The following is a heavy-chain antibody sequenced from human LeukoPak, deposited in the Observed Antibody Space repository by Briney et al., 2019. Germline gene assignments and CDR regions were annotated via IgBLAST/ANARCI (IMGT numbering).Heavy chain of an antibody. Sequence: GGSLRLSCAVSGFTFSAYAMAWVRQAPGKGLEWVSSIGGSGDTTYYADSVKGRFTISRDTSKNTLYLQMNSLTAEDAAVYYCAKCSSGSYYPSGDYWGQGTLVTVSS. CDR1: GFTFSAYA. V-gene: IGHV3-23*01. CDR3: AKCSSGSYYPSGDY. CDR2: IGGSGDTT. D-gene: IGHD2-15*01. J-gene: IGHJ4*02.